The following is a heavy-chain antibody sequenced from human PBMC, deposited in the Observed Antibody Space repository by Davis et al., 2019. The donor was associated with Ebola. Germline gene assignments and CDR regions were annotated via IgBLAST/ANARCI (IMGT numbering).Heavy chain of an antibody. CDR2: IIPIFGTA. V-gene: IGHV1-69*06. D-gene: IGHD7-27*01. Sequence: SVKVSCKASGGTFSSYAISWVQQAPGQGLEWMGGIIPIFGTANYAQKFQGRVTITADKSTSTAYMELSSLRSEDTAVYYCARDPGVQRYWYFDLWGRGTLVTVSS. J-gene: IGHJ2*01. CDR3: ARDPGVQRYWYFDL. CDR1: GGTFSSYA.